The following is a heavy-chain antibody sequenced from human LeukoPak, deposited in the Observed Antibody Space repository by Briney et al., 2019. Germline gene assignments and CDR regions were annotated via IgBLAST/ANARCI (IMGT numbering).Heavy chain of an antibody. Sequence: GRSLRLSCAASGFTFSSYGMHWVRQAPGKGLEWVAVIWYDGSNKYYADSVKGRFTISRDNSKNTLYLQMNSLRAEDTAVYYCATGYCSGGSCYPPTCWGQGTLVTVSS. D-gene: IGHD2-15*01. J-gene: IGHJ4*02. CDR1: GFTFSSYG. CDR2: IWYDGSNK. V-gene: IGHV3-33*01. CDR3: ATGYCSGGSCYPPTC.